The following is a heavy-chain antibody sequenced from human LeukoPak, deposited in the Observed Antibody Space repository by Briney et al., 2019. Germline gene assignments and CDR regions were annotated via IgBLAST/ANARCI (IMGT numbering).Heavy chain of an antibody. D-gene: IGHD1-26*01. CDR1: GFTFRNYC. CDR2: IKQDESEK. V-gene: IGHV3-7*01. CDR3: ARYSGSYSRFFDY. J-gene: IGHJ4*02. Sequence: PGGSLRLSCAASGFTFRNYCMTWVRQVPGKGLEWVASIKQDESEKYFLDSVKGRFTISRDNSKNTLYLQMNSLRTEDTAVYYCARYSGSYSRFFDYWGQGALVTVSS.